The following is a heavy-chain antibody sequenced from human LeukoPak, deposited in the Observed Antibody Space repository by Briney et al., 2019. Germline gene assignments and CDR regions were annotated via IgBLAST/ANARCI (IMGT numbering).Heavy chain of an antibody. V-gene: IGHV3-66*01. J-gene: IGHJ5*02. D-gene: IGHD3-16*01. CDR2: IYSDGST. Sequence: HSGGSLRLSCEVSGFSFSDNYMSWVRQAPGKGLDWVSVIYSDGSTFYADSVKGRFTISRDISKSTLYLQMNSLGVDDTAVYYCAKDSYLGWFDPWGPGTLVIVSS. CDR1: GFSFSDNY. CDR3: AKDSYLGWFDP.